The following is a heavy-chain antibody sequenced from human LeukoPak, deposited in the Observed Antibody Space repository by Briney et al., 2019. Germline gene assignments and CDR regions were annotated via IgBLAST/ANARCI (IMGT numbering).Heavy chain of an antibody. CDR1: GFTFSSYG. Sequence: GGSLRLSCAASGFTFSSYGMHWVRQAPGKGLEWVAFIRYDGSNKYYADSVKGRFTISRDNSKNTLYLQMNSLRAEDTAVYYCARETNYYDSSGYSLLFDYWGQGTLVTVSS. J-gene: IGHJ4*02. V-gene: IGHV3-30*02. CDR2: IRYDGSNK. D-gene: IGHD3-22*01. CDR3: ARETNYYDSSGYSLLFDY.